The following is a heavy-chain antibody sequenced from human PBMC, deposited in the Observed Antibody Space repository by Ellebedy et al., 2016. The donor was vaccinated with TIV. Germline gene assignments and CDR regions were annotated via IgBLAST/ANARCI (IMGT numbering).Heavy chain of an antibody. D-gene: IGHD3-10*01. J-gene: IGHJ4*02. V-gene: IGHV4-59*01. CDR2: IYYSGST. CDR1: GGSISSYY. Sequence: GSLRLSCTVSGGSISSYYWSWIRQPPGKGLEWIGYIYYSGSTNYNPSLKSRVTISVDTSKNQFSLKLSSVTAADTAVYYCARVVYGSGSYYLDYWGQGTLVTVSS. CDR3: ARVVYGSGSYYLDY.